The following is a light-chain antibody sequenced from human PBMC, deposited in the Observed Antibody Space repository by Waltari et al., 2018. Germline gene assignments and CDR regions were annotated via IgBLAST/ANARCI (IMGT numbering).Light chain of an antibody. CDR1: GSDVGSYNV. Sequence: QSALTQPVSVSGSLGQSITITCTGVGSDVGSYNVFSWYQQHPGKAPKLIIYEGTKRPSGVSNRFSGSKSGNTASLTISGLQAEDEADYSCSSNAGSPLVFGGGTKLTVL. CDR2: EGT. J-gene: IGLJ2*01. V-gene: IGLV2-23*01. CDR3: SSNAGSPLV.